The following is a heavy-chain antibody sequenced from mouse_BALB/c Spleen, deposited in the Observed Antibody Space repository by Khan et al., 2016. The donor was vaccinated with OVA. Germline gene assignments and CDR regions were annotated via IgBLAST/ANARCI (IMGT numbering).Heavy chain of an antibody. CDR1: GYAFSSYW. V-gene: IGHV1-80*01. Sequence: QVQLKQSGAELVRPGSSVKISCKASGYAFSSYWMNWVKQRPGQGLEWIGQIYPGDGDTNYNGKFKGKATLTADKSSSTAYMQLSSRTSEDSAVYFCARRPWFAYWGQGTLVTVSA. J-gene: IGHJ3*01. CDR3: ARRPWFAY. CDR2: IYPGDGDT.